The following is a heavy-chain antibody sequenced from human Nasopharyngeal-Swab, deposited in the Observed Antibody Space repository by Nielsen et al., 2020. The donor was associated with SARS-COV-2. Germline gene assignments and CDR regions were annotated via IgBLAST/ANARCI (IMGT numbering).Heavy chain of an antibody. CDR1: GGSISSSSYY. D-gene: IGHD3-3*01. V-gene: IGHV4-39*07. CDR2: IYYSGST. Sequence: SETLSLTCTVSGGSISSSSYYWGWIRQPPGKGLEWIGSIYYSGSTYYNPSLKSRVTISVDTSKNQFSLKLSSVTAADTAVYYCARDSSPTITIFGVVIIRGFDYWGQGTLVTVSP. CDR3: ARDSSPTITIFGVVIIRGFDY. J-gene: IGHJ4*02.